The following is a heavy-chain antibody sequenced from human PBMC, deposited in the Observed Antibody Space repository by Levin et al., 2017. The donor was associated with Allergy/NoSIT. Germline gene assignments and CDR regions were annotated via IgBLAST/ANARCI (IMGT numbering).Heavy chain of an antibody. Sequence: SETLSLTCAVYGGSFSGYYWSWIRQPPGKGLEWIGEINHSGSTNYNPSLKSRVTISVDTSKNQFSLKLSSVTAADTAVYYCARGALAYCGGDCYSAFDYWGQGTLVTVSS. CDR3: ARGALAYCGGDCYSAFDY. J-gene: IGHJ4*02. CDR1: GGSFSGYY. V-gene: IGHV4-34*01. D-gene: IGHD2-21*02. CDR2: INHSGST.